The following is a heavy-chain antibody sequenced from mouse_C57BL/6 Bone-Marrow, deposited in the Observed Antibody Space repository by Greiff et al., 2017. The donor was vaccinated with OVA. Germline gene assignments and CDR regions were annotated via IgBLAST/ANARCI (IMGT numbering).Heavy chain of an antibody. CDR2: ISAGGSYT. CDR3: ARGGGAWFAY. CDR1: GFTFSSYA. V-gene: IGHV5-4*01. Sequence: DVHLVESGGGLVKPGGSLKLSCAASGFTFSSYAMSWVRQTPEQRLEWVATISAGGSYTYYPDNVKGRFTISRDNAKNNLYLQMSQLKSEDTAMYYCARGGGAWFAYWGQGTLVTVSA. D-gene: IGHD1-1*02. J-gene: IGHJ3*01.